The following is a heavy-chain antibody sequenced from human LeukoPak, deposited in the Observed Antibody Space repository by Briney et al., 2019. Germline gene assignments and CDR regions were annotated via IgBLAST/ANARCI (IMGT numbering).Heavy chain of an antibody. J-gene: IGHJ4*02. CDR3: ASFGELSREYYFDY. Sequence: SETLSLTCNVSGGSIRGYYWSWIRQPPGKGLEWIGYIYSSGSTNYNPSLKSRVTMSVDTSKNQFSLKLSSVTAADTAVYYCASFGELSREYYFDYWGQGTLVTVSS. V-gene: IGHV4-59*01. CDR1: GGSIRGYY. CDR2: IYSSGST. D-gene: IGHD3-16*02.